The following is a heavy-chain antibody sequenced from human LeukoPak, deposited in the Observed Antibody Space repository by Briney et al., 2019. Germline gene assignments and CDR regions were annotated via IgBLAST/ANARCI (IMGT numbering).Heavy chain of an antibody. V-gene: IGHV4-34*01. CDR2: INHSGST. D-gene: IGHD6-13*01. Sequence: KPGGSLRLSCAASGFTFSSYAMSWVRQPPGKGLEWIGEINHSGSTNYNPSLKSRVTISVDTSKNQFSLKLSSVTAADTAVYYCARYSSSWFYWGQGTLVTVSS. CDR1: GFTFSSYA. CDR3: ARYSSSWFY. J-gene: IGHJ4*02.